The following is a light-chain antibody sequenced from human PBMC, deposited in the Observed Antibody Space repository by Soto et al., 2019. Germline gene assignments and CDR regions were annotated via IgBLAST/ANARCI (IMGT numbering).Light chain of an antibody. CDR3: QQSYSTPWT. Sequence: IQMTQSPSSLSASVGDRVTITCRASQSISSYLNWYQQKPGKAPKVLIYSASSLQSGVPSRFSGSGSGTDFTLTISSLQPEDFATYYCQQSYSTPWTFGQGTQVDIK. V-gene: IGKV1-39*01. J-gene: IGKJ1*01. CDR1: QSISSY. CDR2: SAS.